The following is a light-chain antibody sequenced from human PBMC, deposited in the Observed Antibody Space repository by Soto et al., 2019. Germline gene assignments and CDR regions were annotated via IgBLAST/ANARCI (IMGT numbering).Light chain of an antibody. J-gene: IGLJ2*01. V-gene: IGLV2-14*01. CDR2: DVS. CDR1: SSDVGGYNY. CDR3: RSYTSSSTQV. Sequence: QSALTQPASVSGSPGQSITISCTGTSSDVGGYNYVSWYQQHPGKAPKLMIYDVSNRPSGVSNRFSGSKSGNTASLTISGLQAEDEAYYYCRSYTSSSTQVFGGGTKLTVL.